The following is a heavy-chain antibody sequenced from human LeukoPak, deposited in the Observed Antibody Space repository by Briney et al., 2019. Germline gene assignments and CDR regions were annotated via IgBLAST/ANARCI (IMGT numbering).Heavy chain of an antibody. CDR3: ARHLGGGYSLYYYYYMDV. CDR1: GGSFSGYY. CDR2: ISHSGST. D-gene: IGHD2-21*01. J-gene: IGHJ6*03. V-gene: IGHV4-34*01. Sequence: SETLSLTCAVYGGSFSGYYWSWIRQPPGKGLEWIGEISHSGSTNYNPSLKSRVTISVDTSKNQFSLKLSSVTAADTAVYYCARHLGGGYSLYYYYYMDVWGKGTTVTISS.